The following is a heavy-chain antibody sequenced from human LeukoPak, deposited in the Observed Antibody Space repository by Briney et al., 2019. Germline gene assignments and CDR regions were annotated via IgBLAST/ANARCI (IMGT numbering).Heavy chain of an antibody. CDR3: ARGLGYCSDGVCYTFTY. CDR2: IYSSGST. D-gene: IGHD2-8*01. Sequence: SETLSLTCTASGGSISGYYWSWIRQPPGKGLEWIGYIYSSGSTNYNPSLKSRVTISVDTSKNQFSLKLSSVTAADTAVYYCARGLGYCSDGVCYTFTYWGQGTLVIVSS. CDR1: GGSISGYY. J-gene: IGHJ4*02. V-gene: IGHV4-59*08.